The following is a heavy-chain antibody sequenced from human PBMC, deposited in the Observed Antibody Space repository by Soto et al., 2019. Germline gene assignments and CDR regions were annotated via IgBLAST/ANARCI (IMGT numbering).Heavy chain of an antibody. CDR1: GCSISSSSYY. J-gene: IGHJ6*03. Sequence: SETLCPTCTFSGCSISSSSYYLGWIRQPPGKGLEWIGSIYYSGSTYYNPSLKSRVTISVDTSKNQFSLKLSSVTAADTAVYYCASPRRYYYYYYMDVWGKGTTVTVSS. D-gene: IGHD1-1*01. CDR2: IYYSGST. CDR3: ASPRRYYYYYYMDV. V-gene: IGHV4-39*01.